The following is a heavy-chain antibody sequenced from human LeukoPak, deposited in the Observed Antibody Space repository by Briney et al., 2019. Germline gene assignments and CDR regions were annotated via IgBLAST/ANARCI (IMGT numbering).Heavy chain of an antibody. CDR3: ARDRGVPGPGNAYDI. V-gene: IGHV1-2*02. CDR2: VNPKSGDT. Sequence: ASVKVSCKSSEYTFIPNYMHWVRQAAGQGVDWMGWVNPKSGDTNYAQRFQGRVTMTRDTSITTAYMELARLTSDDTAVYYCARDRGVPGPGNAYDIWGQGTMITVSS. CDR1: EYTFIPNY. J-gene: IGHJ3*02. D-gene: IGHD2-2*01.